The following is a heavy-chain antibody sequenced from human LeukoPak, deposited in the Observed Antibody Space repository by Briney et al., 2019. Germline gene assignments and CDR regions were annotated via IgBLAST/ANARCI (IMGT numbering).Heavy chain of an antibody. D-gene: IGHD3-3*01. J-gene: IGHJ5*02. Sequence: SETLSLTCAVYGGSFSGYYWSWIRQPPGKGLEWIGEINHSGSTNYNPSLKSRVTISVDTSKNQFSLKLSSVTAADTAVYYCARDIWYAFWSGYHRPNYNWFDPWGQGTLVTVSS. CDR2: INHSGST. V-gene: IGHV4-34*01. CDR1: GGSFSGYY. CDR3: ARDIWYAFWSGYHRPNYNWFDP.